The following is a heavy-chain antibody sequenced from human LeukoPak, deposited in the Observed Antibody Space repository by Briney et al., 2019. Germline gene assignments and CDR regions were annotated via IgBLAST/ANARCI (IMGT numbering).Heavy chain of an antibody. D-gene: IGHD3-10*01. Sequence: GGSLRLSCEASGFSFSSYAMSWVRQAPGKGLEWVSAISGSGGRTYYADSVKGRFTISRDNSKKTLCLQMDSLRAEDTAVYFCAKAYGSGSPVDYWGQGTLVTVSS. CDR3: AKAYGSGSPVDY. V-gene: IGHV3-23*01. CDR1: GFSFSSYA. CDR2: ISGSGGRT. J-gene: IGHJ4*02.